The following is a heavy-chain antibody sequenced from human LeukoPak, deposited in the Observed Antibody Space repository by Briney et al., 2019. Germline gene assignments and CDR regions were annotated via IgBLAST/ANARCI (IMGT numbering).Heavy chain of an antibody. Sequence: ASVKVSCEASGYAFTGYYLHWVRQAPGQGLEWMGWINPNSGGTNYAQKFQGRVTMTRDTSISTAYMELSRLRSDDTAVYYCVRDRPSYYGSSVYYRENFDFWGQGTLVTVSS. CDR1: GYAFTGYY. CDR3: VRDRPSYYGSSVYYRENFDF. J-gene: IGHJ4*02. CDR2: INPNSGGT. D-gene: IGHD3-22*01. V-gene: IGHV1-2*02.